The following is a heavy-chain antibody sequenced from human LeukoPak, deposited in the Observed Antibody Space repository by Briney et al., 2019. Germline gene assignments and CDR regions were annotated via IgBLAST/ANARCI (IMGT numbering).Heavy chain of an antibody. V-gene: IGHV3-7*01. J-gene: IGHJ4*02. CDR2: IQQDGSEK. CDR3: VRERRYYGRYCSGGSCHSYGLDY. CDR1: GFTFSSYW. Sequence: AGGSLRLSCAASGFTFSSYWITWVRQAPGKGLEWVANIQQDGSEKYYVDSVKGRFTISRDNVKNSLYLQMNSLRAEDTAVYYCVRERRYYGRYCSGGSCHSYGLDYWGQGTLVTVSS. D-gene: IGHD2-15*01.